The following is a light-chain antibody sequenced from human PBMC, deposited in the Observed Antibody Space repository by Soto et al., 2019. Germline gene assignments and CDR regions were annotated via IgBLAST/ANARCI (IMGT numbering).Light chain of an antibody. CDR3: QQYISSPLT. CDR2: DTS. CDR1: QSVSSSY. V-gene: IGKV3-20*01. Sequence: DIVLTQSPGTLSLSPGERATLSCRASQSVSSSYLAWYQQKPGQAPRLLIYDTSSRATGIPDRFSGSGSGTDFTLTISRLEPEDFAVYYCQQYISSPLTFGGGTKVDI. J-gene: IGKJ4*01.